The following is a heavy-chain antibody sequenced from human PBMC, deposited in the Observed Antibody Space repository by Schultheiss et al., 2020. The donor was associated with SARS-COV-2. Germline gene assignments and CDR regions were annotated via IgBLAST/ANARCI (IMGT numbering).Heavy chain of an antibody. V-gene: IGHV1-2*06. CDR2: INPNSGGT. Sequence: ASVKVSCRASGYTFTSYGISWVRQAPGQGLEWMGRINPNSGGTNYAQKFQGRVTMTRDTSISTAYMELNSLTSDDTAVYYCARDIAARVAGSLPAWFDPWGQGTLVTVSS. J-gene: IGHJ5*02. CDR3: ARDIAARVAGSLPAWFDP. D-gene: IGHD6-19*01. CDR1: GYTFTSYG.